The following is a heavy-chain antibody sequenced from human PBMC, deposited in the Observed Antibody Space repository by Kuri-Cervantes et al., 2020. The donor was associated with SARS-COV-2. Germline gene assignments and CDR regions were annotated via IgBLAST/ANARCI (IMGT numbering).Heavy chain of an antibody. CDR3: ALEIMCFFGMDV. CDR2: ISGSGETI. Sequence: GGSLRLSCAASGFTFRSYAMTWVRQAPGKGLEWVSAISGSGETIHYADSVQGRFTISRDNSKKMLYLQMKSLRAEDTATYYCALEIMCFFGMDVWGHGTTVTVSS. CDR1: GFTFRSYA. D-gene: IGHD2-8*01. J-gene: IGHJ6*02. V-gene: IGHV3-23*01.